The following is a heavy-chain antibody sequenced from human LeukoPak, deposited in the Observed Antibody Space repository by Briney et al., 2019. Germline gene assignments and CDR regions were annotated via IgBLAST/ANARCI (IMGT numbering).Heavy chain of an antibody. CDR3: ARGDEQQLAYYFDY. Sequence: GASVKVSCKASGYTFTSCGISWVRQAPGQGLEWMGWISAYNGNTNYAQKLQGRVTMTTDTSTSTAYMELRSLRSDDTAVYYCARGDEQQLAYYFDYWGQGTLVTVSS. D-gene: IGHD6-13*01. CDR1: GYTFTSCG. CDR2: ISAYNGNT. J-gene: IGHJ4*02. V-gene: IGHV1-18*01.